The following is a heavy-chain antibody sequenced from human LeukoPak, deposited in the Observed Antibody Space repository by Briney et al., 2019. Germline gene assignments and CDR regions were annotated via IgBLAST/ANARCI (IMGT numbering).Heavy chain of an antibody. CDR2: INHSGST. D-gene: IGHD2-15*01. CDR1: GGSFSGYY. V-gene: IGHV4-34*01. Sequence: SETLSLTCAVYGGSFSGYYWSWIRQPPGKGLEWIGEINHSGSTNYNPSLKSRVTISVDTSKNQFSLKLSSVTAADTAVYYCAREGRVVVVAATNNWFDPWGQGTLSPSPQ. J-gene: IGHJ5*02. CDR3: AREGRVVVVAATNNWFDP.